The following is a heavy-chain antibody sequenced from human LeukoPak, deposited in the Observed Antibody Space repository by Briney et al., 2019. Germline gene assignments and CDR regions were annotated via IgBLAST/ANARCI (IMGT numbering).Heavy chain of an antibody. J-gene: IGHJ4*02. CDR2: ISSSSSNT. CDR1: GFTFRDYY. Sequence: RGTLGLSRAASGFTFRDYYMSWIREAPETGLEWVSYISSSSSNTNHADALKGRFPISSDNAKNSLYLQMNSLRAEDTAVYYCARGHAIAYWGQGTLVTVSS. V-gene: IGHV3-11*06. CDR3: ARGHAIAY.